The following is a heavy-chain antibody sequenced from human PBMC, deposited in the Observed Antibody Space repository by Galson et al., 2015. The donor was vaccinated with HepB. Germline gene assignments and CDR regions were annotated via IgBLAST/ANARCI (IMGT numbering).Heavy chain of an antibody. CDR2: ISYDGSNK. Sequence: SLRLSCAASGFTFSSYGMHWVRQAPGKGLEWVAVISYDGSNKYYADSVKGRFTISRDNSKNTLYLQMNSLRAEDTAVYYCAKDLFGVVIMYYYYYGMDVWGQGTTVTVSS. CDR3: AKDLFGVVIMYYYYYGMDV. V-gene: IGHV3-30*18. J-gene: IGHJ6*02. CDR1: GFTFSSYG. D-gene: IGHD3-3*01.